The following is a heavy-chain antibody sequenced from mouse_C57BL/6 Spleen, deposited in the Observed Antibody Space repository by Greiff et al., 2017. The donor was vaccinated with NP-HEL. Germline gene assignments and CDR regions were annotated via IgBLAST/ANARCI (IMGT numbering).Heavy chain of an antibody. D-gene: IGHD4-1*01. CDR3: ARETGTGYAMDY. V-gene: IGHV5-4*01. CDR2: ISDGGSYT. J-gene: IGHJ4*01. CDR1: GFTFSSYA. Sequence: EVQGVESGGGLVKPGGSLKLSCAASGFTFSSYAMSWVRQTPEKRLEWVATISDGGSYTYYPDNVKGRFTISRDNAKNNLYLQMSHLKSEDTAMYYCARETGTGYAMDYWGQGTSVTVSS.